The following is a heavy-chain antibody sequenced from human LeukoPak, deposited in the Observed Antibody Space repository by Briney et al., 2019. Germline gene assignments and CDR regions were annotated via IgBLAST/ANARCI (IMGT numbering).Heavy chain of an antibody. J-gene: IGHJ6*03. V-gene: IGHV3-21*01. CDR1: GFTFSSYS. CDR3: ARASVVPAAMTYYYYYMDV. CDR2: ISSSSSYI. D-gene: IGHD2-2*01. Sequence: KTGGSLRLSCAASGFTFSSYSMNWVRQAPGKGLEWVSSISSSSSYIYYADSVKGRFTISRDNAKNSLYLQMNSLRAEDTAVYYCARASVVPAAMTYYYYYMDVWGKGTTVTISS.